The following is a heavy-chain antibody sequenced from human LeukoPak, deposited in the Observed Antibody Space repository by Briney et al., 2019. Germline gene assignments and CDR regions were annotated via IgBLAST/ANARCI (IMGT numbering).Heavy chain of an antibody. CDR3: ARFSSAGEDY. V-gene: IGHV3-74*01. CDR2: ISTDGTST. D-gene: IGHD2-15*01. J-gene: IGHJ4*02. Sequence: GGSLRLSCAASGFTVSSNYMSWVRQAPGKGPVWVSHISTDGTSTTYADSVKGRFTISRDNAKNTMYLHMNSLRVEDTAVYYCARFSSAGEDYWGQGTLVTVSS. CDR1: GFTVSSNY.